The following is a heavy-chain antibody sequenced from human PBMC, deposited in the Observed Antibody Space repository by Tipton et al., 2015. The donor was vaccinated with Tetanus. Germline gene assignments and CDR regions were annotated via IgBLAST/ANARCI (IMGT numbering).Heavy chain of an antibody. CDR3: ARAHCTDGVCNFDF. CDR2: IYPGDSDT. Sequence: QLVQSGEEVKKPGESLKISCKGSGYIFNNYWIGWVRQKPGKGLEWMGIIYPGDSDTRYSPSFQGQVTSSVDKCINTAYLQWSSLKASDTSMFSCARAHCTDGVCNFDFWGQGALVTVAS. V-gene: IGHV5-51*01. D-gene: IGHD2-8*01. CDR1: GYIFNNYW. J-gene: IGHJ4*02.